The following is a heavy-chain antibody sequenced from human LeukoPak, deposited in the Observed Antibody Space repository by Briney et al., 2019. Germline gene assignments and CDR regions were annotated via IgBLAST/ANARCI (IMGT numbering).Heavy chain of an antibody. V-gene: IGHV3-23*01. J-gene: IGHJ5*02. CDR2: FSGSGGST. D-gene: IGHD3-3*01. CDR1: GFTFSSYA. CDR3: AKGFWSGYPMRWFDP. Sequence: GSLRLSCAASGFTFSSYAMSWVRQAPGKGLEWVSAFSGSGGSTYYADSVKGRFTISRDNSKNTLYLQMNSLRAEDTAVYYCAKGFWSGYPMRWFDPWGQGTLVTVSS.